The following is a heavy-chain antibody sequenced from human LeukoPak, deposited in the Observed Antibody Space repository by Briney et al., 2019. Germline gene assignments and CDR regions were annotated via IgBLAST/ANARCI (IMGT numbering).Heavy chain of an antibody. D-gene: IGHD2-2*01. CDR1: GGSISSHY. Sequence: SETLSLTCTVSGGSISSHYWSWIRQPPGKGLEWIGYIYYSVSTNYNPSLKSRVTISVDTSKNQFSLKLSSVTAADTAVYYCARNTVVVPAAMQPAHHWGIVPWGQGTLVTVSS. CDR3: ARNTVVVPAAMQPAHHWGIVP. J-gene: IGHJ5*02. CDR2: IYYSVST. V-gene: IGHV4-59*11.